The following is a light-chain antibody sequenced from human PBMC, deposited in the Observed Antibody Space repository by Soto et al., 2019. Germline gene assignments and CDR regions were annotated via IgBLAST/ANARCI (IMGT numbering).Light chain of an antibody. Sequence: EIVLTQSPATLSLSPGDRAVLSCRASQSVRRSLTWYQHKPGQAPRLLIYDASTRATGIPRRFSGSGSGTDFTLTISSLEPADFAVYYCQQRSNRFGGGTKVELK. J-gene: IGKJ4*01. V-gene: IGKV3-11*01. CDR3: QQRSNR. CDR1: QSVRRS. CDR2: DAS.